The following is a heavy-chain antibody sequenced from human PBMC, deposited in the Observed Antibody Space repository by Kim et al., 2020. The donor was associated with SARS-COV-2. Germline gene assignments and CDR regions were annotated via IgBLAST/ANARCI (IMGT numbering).Heavy chain of an antibody. CDR1: GFTFCDYL. Sequence: GGSLRLSCKASGFTFCDYLMSWIRQTPGRGLEWISYITGNGINTFHAESVKGRFTISRNNFKNMLYLQMDSLRVDDTAIYYCARDRDIWGSFRLASWGQGTLVALSP. V-gene: IGHV3-11*01. CDR3: ARDRDIWGSFRLAS. D-gene: IGHD3-16*02. J-gene: IGHJ4*02. CDR2: ITGNGINT.